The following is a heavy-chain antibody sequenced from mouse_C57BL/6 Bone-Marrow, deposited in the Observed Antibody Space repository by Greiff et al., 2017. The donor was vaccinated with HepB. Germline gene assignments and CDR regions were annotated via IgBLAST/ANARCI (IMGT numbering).Heavy chain of an antibody. D-gene: IGHD1-1*01. V-gene: IGHV1-81*01. CDR1: GYTFTSYG. CDR2: IYPRSGNT. J-gene: IGHJ4*01. Sequence: QVQLQQSGAELARPGASVKLSCKASGYTFTSYGISWVKQGTGQGLEWIGEIYPRSGNTYYNEKFKGKATLTADKSSSTAYMELRSLTSEDSAVYFCARLVVTTVVAPYAMDYWGQGTSVTVSS. CDR3: ARLVVTTVVAPYAMDY.